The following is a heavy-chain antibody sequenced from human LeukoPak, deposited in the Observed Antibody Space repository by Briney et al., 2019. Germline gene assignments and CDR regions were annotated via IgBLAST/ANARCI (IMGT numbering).Heavy chain of an antibody. CDR3: ARSRVAVAADFDY. CDR1: GDSISSYY. D-gene: IGHD6-19*01. V-gene: IGHV4-59*01. CDR2: IFYSGST. J-gene: IGHJ4*02. Sequence: PSETLSLTCTVSGDSISSYYWSWIRQPPGKGLEWIGYIFYSGSTNYNPSLKSRVTISVDTSKNQFSLKMYSVTAADTAVYYCARSRVAVAADFDYWGQGTLVTVSS.